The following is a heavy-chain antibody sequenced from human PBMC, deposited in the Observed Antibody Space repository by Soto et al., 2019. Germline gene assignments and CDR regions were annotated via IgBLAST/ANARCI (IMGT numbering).Heavy chain of an antibody. CDR1: GYGFTTSG. CDR2: ISAHNGNT. V-gene: IGHV1-18*01. Sequence: QVHLVQSGAEVKKPGASVKVSCKGSGYGFTTSGITWVRQAPGQGLEWMAWISAHNGNTNYAQKVQGRVTVTRDTSKSTAYMELRSLRYDDTAVYYCARGRYGDYWGQGALVTVSS. J-gene: IGHJ4*02. D-gene: IGHD1-1*01. CDR3: ARGRYGDY.